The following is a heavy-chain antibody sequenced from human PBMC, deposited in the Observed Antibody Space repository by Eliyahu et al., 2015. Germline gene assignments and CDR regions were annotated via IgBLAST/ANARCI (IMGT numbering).Heavy chain of an antibody. Sequence: EVQLVESGGGLVQPGGSLRLSCAAXGFTFSRNWMHWVRQVPGKGLVWVSRINNDGSSTGYADSVKGRFTISRDNAENTLYLQMNSLRAEDTAVFYCARGNYYAMDVWGQGTTVTVSS. J-gene: IGHJ6*02. CDR2: INNDGSST. CDR1: GFTFSRNW. CDR3: ARGNYYAMDV. V-gene: IGHV3-74*01. D-gene: IGHD3-10*01.